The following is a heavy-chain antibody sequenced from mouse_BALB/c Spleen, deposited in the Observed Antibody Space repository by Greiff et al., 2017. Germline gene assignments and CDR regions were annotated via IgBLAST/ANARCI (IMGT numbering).Heavy chain of an antibody. CDR3: ARGLITTVVVDY. CDR1: GFTFSSYA. V-gene: IGHV5-6-5*01. J-gene: IGHJ2*01. D-gene: IGHD1-1*01. CDR2: ISSGGST. Sequence: EVKVVESGGGLVKPGGSLKLSCAASGFTFSSYAMSWVRQTPEKRLEWVASISSGGSTYYPDSVKGRFTISRDNARNILYLQMSSLRSEDTAMYYCARGLITTVVVDYWGQGTTLTVSS.